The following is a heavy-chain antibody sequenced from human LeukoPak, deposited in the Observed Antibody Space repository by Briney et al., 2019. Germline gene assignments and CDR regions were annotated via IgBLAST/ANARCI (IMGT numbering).Heavy chain of an antibody. CDR3: ARGLLWFGEFPDYFDY. Sequence: GGSLRLSCAAPGFTFSSFGMHWVRQTPGKGLEWVTFIHNYETTEYYADSVKGRFTISRDNAKNSLYLQMNSLRAEDTAVYYCARGLLWFGEFPDYFDYWGQGTLVTVSS. J-gene: IGHJ4*02. V-gene: IGHV3-30*02. D-gene: IGHD3-10*01. CDR2: IHNYETTE. CDR1: GFTFSSFG.